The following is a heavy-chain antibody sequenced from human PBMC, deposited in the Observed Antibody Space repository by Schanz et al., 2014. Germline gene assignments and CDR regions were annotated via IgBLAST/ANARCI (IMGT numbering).Heavy chain of an antibody. CDR1: GFTFSNYV. CDR3: AKDGPGGSGSYSADGGMDV. Sequence: EEQLVESGGGLVQPGGSLRLSCAASGFTFSNYVMSWVRQAPGKGLEWVSTIGTSGGTNYAESVKGRFTISRDNSKSTLYLQMNSLRAEDTAVYYCAKDGPGGSGSYSADGGMDVWGQGTTVTVSS. V-gene: IGHV3-23*04. D-gene: IGHD3-10*01. J-gene: IGHJ6*02. CDR2: IGTSGGT.